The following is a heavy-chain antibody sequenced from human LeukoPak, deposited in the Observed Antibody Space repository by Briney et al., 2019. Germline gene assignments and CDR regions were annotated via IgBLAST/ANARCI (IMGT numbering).Heavy chain of an antibody. CDR3: ARGRALRWPFDY. J-gene: IGHJ4*02. D-gene: IGHD4-23*01. CDR2: INHSGST. V-gene: IGHV4-34*01. CDR1: GGSFSGYY. Sequence: NPSETLSLTCAVYGGSFSGYYWSWIRQPPGKGLEWIGEINHSGSTNYNPSLKSRVTISVDTSKNQFSLKLSSVTAADTAVYYCARGRALRWPFDYWGQGTLVTVSS.